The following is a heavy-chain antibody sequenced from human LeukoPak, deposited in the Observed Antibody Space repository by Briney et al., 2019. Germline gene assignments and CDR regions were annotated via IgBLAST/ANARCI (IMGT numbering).Heavy chain of an antibody. D-gene: IGHD3-22*01. V-gene: IGHV3-30*03. CDR3: ARDHDDSSGYYFQH. CDR1: GFTFSSYG. CDR2: ISYDGSNK. J-gene: IGHJ1*01. Sequence: GGSLRLSCAASGFTFSSYGMHWVRQAPGKGLEWVAVISYDGSNKYYADSVKGRFTISRDNSKNTLYLQMNSLRAEDTAVYYCARDHDDSSGYYFQHWGQGTLVTASS.